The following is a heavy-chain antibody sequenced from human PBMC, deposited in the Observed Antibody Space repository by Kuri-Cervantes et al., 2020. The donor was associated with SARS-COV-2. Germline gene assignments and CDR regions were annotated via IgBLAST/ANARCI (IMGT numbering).Heavy chain of an antibody. V-gene: IGHV3-30*02. Sequence: GGSLRLSCAASGFTFSSYGMHWVRQAPGKGLEWVAFIRYDGSNKYYADSVKGRFTISRDNSKNTLYLQMNSLRAEDTAVYYCAKGYYDFWSGYPPSDVWGQGTTVTVSS. J-gene: IGHJ6*02. CDR1: GFTFSSYG. CDR3: AKGYYDFWSGYPPSDV. D-gene: IGHD3-3*01. CDR2: IRYDGSNK.